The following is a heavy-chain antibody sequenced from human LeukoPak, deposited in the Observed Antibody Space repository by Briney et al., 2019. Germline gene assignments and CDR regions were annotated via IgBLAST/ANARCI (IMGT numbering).Heavy chain of an antibody. V-gene: IGHV3-7*01. Sequence: GGSLRLSCAASGFTFSSYWMNWVRQAPGKGLEWVANIKPDGSDKYYVDSVKGRFTISSDNAKNSLYLQMNSLRAEDTAVYYCAGTSRIVGASTIDWGQGTLVTVSS. CDR1: GFTFSSYW. D-gene: IGHD1-26*01. CDR3: AGTSRIVGASTID. CDR2: IKPDGSDK. J-gene: IGHJ4*02.